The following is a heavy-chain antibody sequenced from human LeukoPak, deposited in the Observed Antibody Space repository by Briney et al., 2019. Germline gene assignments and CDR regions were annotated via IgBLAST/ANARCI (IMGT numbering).Heavy chain of an antibody. CDR3: ARAYGGFGITYSGSYSC. Sequence: SVKVSCKASGGTFSSYAISWVRQAPGQGLEWMGGIIPIFGTANYAQKFQGRVTITADESTSTAYMELSSLRSEDTAVYYCARAYGGFGITYSGSYSCWGQGTLVTVSS. CDR2: IIPIFGTA. J-gene: IGHJ4*02. D-gene: IGHD1-26*01. V-gene: IGHV1-69*13. CDR1: GGTFSSYA.